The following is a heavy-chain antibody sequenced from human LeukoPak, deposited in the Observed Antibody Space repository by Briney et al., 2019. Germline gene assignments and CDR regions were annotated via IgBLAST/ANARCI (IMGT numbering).Heavy chain of an antibody. D-gene: IGHD1-26*01. V-gene: IGHV3-20*04. Sequence: PWGSLRLSCAASGFTFSSYSMNWVRQAPGKGLEWVSGINWNGGSTGYADSVKGRFTISRDNAKNSLYLQMNSLRAEDTALYYCARVGAHWIYYFDHWGQGTLVTVSS. CDR1: GFTFSSYS. CDR2: INWNGGST. CDR3: ARVGAHWIYYFDH. J-gene: IGHJ4*02.